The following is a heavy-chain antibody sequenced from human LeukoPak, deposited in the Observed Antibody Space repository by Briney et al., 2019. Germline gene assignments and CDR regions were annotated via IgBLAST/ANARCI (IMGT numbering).Heavy chain of an antibody. V-gene: IGHV4-59*01. CDR2: IYYSGST. J-gene: IGHJ5*02. CDR1: GGSISSYY. CDR3: ARGWSAAAGTWWFDP. Sequence: SETLSLTCTVSGGSISSYYWSRIRQPPGKGLEWIGYIYYSGSTNYNPSLKSRVTISVDTSKNQFSLKLSSVTAADTAVYYCARGWSAAAGTWWFDPWGQGTLVTVSS. D-gene: IGHD6-13*01.